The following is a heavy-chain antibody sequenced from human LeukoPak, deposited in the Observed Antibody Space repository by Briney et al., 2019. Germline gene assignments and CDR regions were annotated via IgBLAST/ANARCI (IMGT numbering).Heavy chain of an antibody. CDR2: INHSGST. CDR3: ARFGRGVVGDSTYYYYMDV. Sequence: PSETLSLTCAVYGGSFSGYYWSWIRQPPGKGLEWIGEINHSGSTNYNPSLKSRVTISVDTSKNQFSLKLSSVTAADTAVYYCARFGRGVVGDSTYYYYMDVWGKGTTVTVSS. J-gene: IGHJ6*03. V-gene: IGHV4-34*01. CDR1: GGSFSGYY. D-gene: IGHD1-26*01.